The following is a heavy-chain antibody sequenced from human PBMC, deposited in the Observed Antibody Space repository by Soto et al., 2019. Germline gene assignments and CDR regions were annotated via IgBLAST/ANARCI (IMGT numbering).Heavy chain of an antibody. D-gene: IGHD3-10*01. CDR3: ARFRGSYGMDV. CDR2: IIPIHGIP. CDR1: GGTFSSYT. Sequence: QVQLVQSGAEVKKPGSSVKVSCKASGGTFSSYTISWVRQAPGQGLEWMGRIIPIHGIPNYAQKFQGRVTITADKSTSTVYMELSSLRSEDTAVYYCARFRGSYGMDVWGQGTTVTVSS. J-gene: IGHJ6*02. V-gene: IGHV1-69*02.